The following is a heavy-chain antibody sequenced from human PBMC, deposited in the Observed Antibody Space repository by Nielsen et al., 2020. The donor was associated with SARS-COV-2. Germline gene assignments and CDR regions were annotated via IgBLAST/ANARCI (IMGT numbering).Heavy chain of an antibody. D-gene: IGHD5-12*01. CDR3: ARDGRIGYGVYLDY. CDR2: VSGDVAHTT. V-gene: IGHV3-23*01. J-gene: IGHJ4*02. CDR1: GFTFSAYA. Sequence: GESLKISCAASGFTFSAYAMIWVRQAAGKGLEWVSAVSGDVAHTTYYADPVKGRFTISRDNSKNTLYLQMNGLRAEDTAIYYCARDGRIGYGVYLDYWGQGTPVTVSA.